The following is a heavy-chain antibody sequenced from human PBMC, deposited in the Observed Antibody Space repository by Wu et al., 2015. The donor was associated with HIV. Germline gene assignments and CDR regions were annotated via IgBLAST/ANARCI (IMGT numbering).Heavy chain of an antibody. D-gene: IGHD5-12*01. CDR2: SSPKNGYA. J-gene: IGHJ6*02. Sequence: QVKFVQSGTEVKKPGASVKVSCKASGYIFVNYGLSWVRQAPGRRPEWLGWSSPKNGYAESVQKFQGRLTMTTDTSTNTAYMELRSLMSDDTAIYYCAINTDSVATSLYSLGVWGQGTTVTVSS. CDR1: GYIFVNYG. V-gene: IGHV1-18*04. CDR3: AINTDSVATSLYSLGV.